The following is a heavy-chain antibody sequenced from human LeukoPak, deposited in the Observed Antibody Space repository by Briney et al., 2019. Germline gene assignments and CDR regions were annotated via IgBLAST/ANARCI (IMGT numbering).Heavy chain of an antibody. D-gene: IGHD5-24*01. V-gene: IGHV1-69*01. J-gene: IGHJ5*02. CDR3: ARDNSVRDEAWWFYP. CDR2: IIPIFGTA. Sequence: SVKVSCKASGGTFSSYAISWVRQAPGQGLEWMGGIIPIFGTANYAQKFQGRVTITADESTSTDYLELSSLRSEDTAVYYCARDNSVRDEAWWFYPWGQGTLVTVSS. CDR1: GGTFSSYA.